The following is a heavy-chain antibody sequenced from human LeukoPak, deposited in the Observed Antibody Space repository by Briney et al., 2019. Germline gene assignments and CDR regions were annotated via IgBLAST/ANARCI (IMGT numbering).Heavy chain of an antibody. CDR3: ARGNDGSGSPSYYFYYMDV. V-gene: IGHV1-69*13. D-gene: IGHD3-10*01. CDR2: IIPIFGTA. Sequence: SVKVSCKASGYTFTGYYMHWVRQAPGQGLEWMGGIIPIFGTANYAQKFQGRVTITADESTSTAYMELSSLRSEDTAVYYCARGNDGSGSPSYYFYYMDVWGKGTTVTISS. CDR1: GYTFTGYY. J-gene: IGHJ6*03.